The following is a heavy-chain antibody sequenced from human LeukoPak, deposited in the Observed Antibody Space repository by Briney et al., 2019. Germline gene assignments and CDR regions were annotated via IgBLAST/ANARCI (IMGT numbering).Heavy chain of an antibody. V-gene: IGHV4-59*01. CDR2: IYYSGST. J-gene: IGHJ4*02. CDR1: GGSISSYY. Sequence: ASETLSLTCTVSGGSISSYYWSWIRQPPGKGLEWIGYIYYSGSTNYNPSLKSRVTISVDTSKNQFSLKLSSVTAADTAVYYCARDKVGDYYDSSGFDYWGQGTLVTVPS. D-gene: IGHD3-22*01. CDR3: ARDKVGDYYDSSGFDY.